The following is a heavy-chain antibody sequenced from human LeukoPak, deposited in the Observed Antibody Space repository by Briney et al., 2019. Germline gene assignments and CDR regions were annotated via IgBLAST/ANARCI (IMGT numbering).Heavy chain of an antibody. D-gene: IGHD2-2*02. CDR2: ISDSGAST. V-gene: IGHV3-23*01. Sequence: PGGSLRLSCGASGFTFFSYAMSWVRQAPGKGLEWVSGISDSGASTYYADSVKGRFTISRDNSKNTLDLQMNSLRAEDTAVYYCARAAAIRPWFDPWGQGTLVTVSS. J-gene: IGHJ5*02. CDR3: ARAAAIRPWFDP. CDR1: GFTFFSYA.